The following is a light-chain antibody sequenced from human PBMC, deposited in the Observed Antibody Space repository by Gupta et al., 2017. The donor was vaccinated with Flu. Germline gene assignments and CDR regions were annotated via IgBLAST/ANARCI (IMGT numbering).Light chain of an antibody. V-gene: IGKV1-39*01. CDR2: AAS. J-gene: IGKJ1*01. Sequence: DIQMTQSPSSLSASVGDRVTITCRASQSISSYLNWYQQKPRKAPKLLIYAASSLQSGVPSRFSGSGSGTDFTLTIRSLQPEDFATYYCQQSYSTPTTFGQGTKVEIK. CDR1: QSISSY. CDR3: QQSYSTPTT.